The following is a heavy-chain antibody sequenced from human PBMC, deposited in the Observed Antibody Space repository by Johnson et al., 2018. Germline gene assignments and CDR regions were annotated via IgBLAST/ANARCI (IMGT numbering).Heavy chain of an antibody. CDR2: IKTKTDGGTT. V-gene: IGHV3-15*05. CDR1: GFTFSNAW. J-gene: IGHJ3*02. D-gene: IGHD3-16*01. Sequence: VQLQESGGGLVKPGGSLRVSCAASGFTFSNAWMSWVRQAPGKGLEWVGRIKTKTDGGTTDYAAAVKGRFTISRDDSKNPVYGQMNSMKTENTAVYYGTTELARLGGDIWGQGTMVTVSS. CDR3: TTELARLGGDI.